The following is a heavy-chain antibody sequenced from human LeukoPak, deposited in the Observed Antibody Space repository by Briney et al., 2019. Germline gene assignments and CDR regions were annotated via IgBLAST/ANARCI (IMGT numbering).Heavy chain of an antibody. D-gene: IGHD1-26*01. J-gene: IGHJ4*02. CDR1: GFTFSNDW. CDR3: ARGRGGSYHY. CDR2: INTDGSTT. Sequence: PGGSLRLSCAASGFTFSNDWMHWVRQAPGKGLVWVSRINTDGSTTTYADSVKGRFTISRDNAKNTLYLQMNSLRVEETAVYYCARGRGGSYHYWGQGTLVTVSS. V-gene: IGHV3-74*01.